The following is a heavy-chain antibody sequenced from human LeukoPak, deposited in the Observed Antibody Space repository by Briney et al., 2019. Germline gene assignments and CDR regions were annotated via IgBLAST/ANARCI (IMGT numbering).Heavy chain of an antibody. D-gene: IGHD3-16*02. CDR2: IYTSGST. J-gene: IGHJ4*02. Sequence: SETLSLTCTVSGGSISSYYWSWIRQPAGKGLEWIGRIYTSGSTNYNPSLKSRVTMSVDTSKSQFSLKLSSVTAADTAVYYCARGGYVWGSYRTYYFDYWGQGTLVTVSS. CDR3: ARGGYVWGSYRTYYFDY. CDR1: GGSISSYY. V-gene: IGHV4-4*07.